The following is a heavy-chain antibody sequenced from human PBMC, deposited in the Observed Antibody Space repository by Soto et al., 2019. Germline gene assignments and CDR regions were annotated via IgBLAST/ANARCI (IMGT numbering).Heavy chain of an antibody. CDR1: GFTFSNVW. CDR2: INSKLDGETI. D-gene: IGHD6-19*01. J-gene: IGHJ4*02. V-gene: IGHV3-15*07. CDR3: TPLALKYNSDRYECSV. Sequence: EGQLVESGGGLVKPGGSLRLSCAATGFTFSNVWMNWVHQAPGKGLVWVGRINSKLDGETIDYAAPVKGRFTISRDDSKNMLYLQMNSLKTAHTGVYYCTPLALKYNSDRYECSVWCQGTLVTVTS.